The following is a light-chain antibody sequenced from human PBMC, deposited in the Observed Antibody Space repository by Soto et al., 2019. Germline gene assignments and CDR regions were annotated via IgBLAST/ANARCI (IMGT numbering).Light chain of an antibody. V-gene: IGKV1-5*03. Sequence: DIQMTQSPSTLSVSVGDRVTITCRASQTISSWLAWYQQKPGQAPKLLIYKASTLKSGVPPRFSGSGSGTEFTLTISSLKPDDFATYYCQHYNSSPEAFGQGTKVDIK. CDR1: QTISSW. CDR3: QHYNSSPEA. CDR2: KAS. J-gene: IGKJ1*01.